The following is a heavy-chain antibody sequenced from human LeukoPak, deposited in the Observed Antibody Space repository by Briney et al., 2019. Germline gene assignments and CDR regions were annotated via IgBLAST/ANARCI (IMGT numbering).Heavy chain of an antibody. CDR3: ARWVAGTDY. Sequence: GGSLRLSCAASGFTFSSYEMNWVRQAPGKGLEWVSYISSSSSYIYYADSVKGRFTISRDNAKNSLYLQMNSLRAEDTAVYYCARWVAGTDYWGQGTLVTVSS. CDR1: GFTFSSYE. J-gene: IGHJ4*02. V-gene: IGHV3-21*05. CDR2: ISSSSSYI. D-gene: IGHD6-19*01.